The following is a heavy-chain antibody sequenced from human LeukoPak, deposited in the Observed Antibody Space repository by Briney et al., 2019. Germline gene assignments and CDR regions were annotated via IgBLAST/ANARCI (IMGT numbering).Heavy chain of an antibody. V-gene: IGHV3-23*01. D-gene: IGHD2-2*01. CDR1: GFTFSSYA. CDR3: ARGRVVDGGTDAFDI. Sequence: GGSLRLSCAASGFTFSSYAMSWVRQAPGKGLEWVSAISGSVGSTYYADSVKGRFTISRDNSKNTLYLQMNSLRAEDTAVYYCARGRVVDGGTDAFDIWGQGTMVTVSS. J-gene: IGHJ3*02. CDR2: ISGSVGST.